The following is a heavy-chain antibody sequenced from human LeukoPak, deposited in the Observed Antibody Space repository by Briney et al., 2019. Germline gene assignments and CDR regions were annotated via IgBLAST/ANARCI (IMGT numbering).Heavy chain of an antibody. V-gene: IGHV4-34*01. J-gene: IGHJ4*02. CDR1: GGSFSGYY. CDR3: ARGPPYIVVVTPIGFFHY. CDR2: INHSGST. Sequence: PSETLSLTCAVYGGSFSGYYWSWIRQPPGKGLEWVGEINHSGSTNYNPSLKRRVTISVDTSKNQFSLKLSSVTAADTAVYYCARGPPYIVVVTPIGFFHYWGQGTLVTVSS. D-gene: IGHD2-21*02.